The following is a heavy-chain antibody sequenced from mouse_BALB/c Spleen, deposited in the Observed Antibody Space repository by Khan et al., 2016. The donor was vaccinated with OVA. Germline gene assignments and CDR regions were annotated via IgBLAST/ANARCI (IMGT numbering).Heavy chain of an antibody. CDR1: GYTFTSYW. CDR3: AREWALYYFDY. J-gene: IGHJ2*01. CDR2: IYPGTGNT. Sequence: VQLQESGTELVRPGASVKLSCKTSGYTFTSYWIHWVKQRSGQGLEWIARIYPGTGNTYYSEKFNGKASLTADKSSSTAYIPLSSLKAEDSAVCFCAREWALYYFDYWGQGTTLTVSS. D-gene: IGHD1-3*01. V-gene: IGHV1S132*01.